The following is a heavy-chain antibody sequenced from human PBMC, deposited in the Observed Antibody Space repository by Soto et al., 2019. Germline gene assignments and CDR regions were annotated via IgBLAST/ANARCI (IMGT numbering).Heavy chain of an antibody. V-gene: IGHV1-18*01. CDR1: VYTFTSYG. CDR2: IGAYNGNT. CDR3: ARVGSRYFDWLPQRDDY. D-gene: IGHD3-9*01. Sequence: ASVTVSCRASVYTFTSYGISWVRQAPGQGLEWMGWIGAYNGNTNYAQKLQGRVTMTTDTSTSTAYMELRSLRSDDTAVYYCARVGSRYFDWLPQRDDYWGQGTLVTVSS. J-gene: IGHJ4*02.